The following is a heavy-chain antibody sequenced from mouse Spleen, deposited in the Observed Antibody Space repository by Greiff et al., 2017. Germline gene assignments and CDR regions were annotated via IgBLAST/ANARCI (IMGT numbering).Heavy chain of an antibody. CDR2: IDPEDGDA. V-gene: IGHV14-1*01. D-gene: IGHD2-13*01. CDR3: TAWDGDYGFAY. Sequence: VQLQQSGAELVRPGASVKLSCTASGFNIKDYYMHWVKQRPEKGLEWIGRIDPEDGDAEYATKFQGKATMPADTSSKTAYLQLSILTSEDTAVYYCTAWDGDYGFAYWGQGTLVTVSA. J-gene: IGHJ3*01. CDR1: GFNIKDYY.